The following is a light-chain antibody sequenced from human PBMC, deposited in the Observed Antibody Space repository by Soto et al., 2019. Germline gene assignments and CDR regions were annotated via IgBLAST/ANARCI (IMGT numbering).Light chain of an antibody. CDR1: QSSTSW. CDR3: QQYNSYSIP. J-gene: IGKJ5*01. Sequence: IQMPQSPSNLSAYIGDRVTITCRASQSSTSWLAWYQQKPGKAPKLLIYDASSLESGVPSRFSGSGSGTEFTLTISSLQPEDVATYYCQQYNSYSIPSGQVRRLEVK. CDR2: DAS. V-gene: IGKV1-5*01.